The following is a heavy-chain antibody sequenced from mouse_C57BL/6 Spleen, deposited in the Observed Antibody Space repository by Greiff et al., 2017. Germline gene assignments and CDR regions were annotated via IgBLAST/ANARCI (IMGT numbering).Heavy chain of an antibody. V-gene: IGHV1-81*01. CDR1: GYTFTSYG. CDR3: ARGTTVGATGGY. D-gene: IGHD1-1*01. J-gene: IGHJ2*01. CDR2: IYPRSGNT. Sequence: VQLQQSGAELARPGASVKLSCKASGYTFTSYGISWVKQRTGQGLEWIGAIYPRSGNTYYNEKFKGKATLTADKSSSTAYMELRSLTSEYSAVYFCARGTTVGATGGYWGQGTTLTVSS.